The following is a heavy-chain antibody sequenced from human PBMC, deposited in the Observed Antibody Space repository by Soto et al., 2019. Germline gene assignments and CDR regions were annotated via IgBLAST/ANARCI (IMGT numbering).Heavy chain of an antibody. Sequence: GGSLRLSCAASGFTFSSYAMSWVRQAPGKGLEWVSAISGSGGSTYYADSVKGRFTISRDNSKNTLYLQMNSLRAEDTAVYYCAKANRGYSCGPPNYGMDVWGQGTTVTVSS. J-gene: IGHJ6*02. CDR3: AKANRGYSCGPPNYGMDV. CDR1: GFTFSSYA. D-gene: IGHD5-18*01. V-gene: IGHV3-23*01. CDR2: ISGSGGST.